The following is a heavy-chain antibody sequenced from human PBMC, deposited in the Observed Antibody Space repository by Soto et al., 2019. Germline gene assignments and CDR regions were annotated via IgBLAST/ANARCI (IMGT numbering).Heavy chain of an antibody. V-gene: IGHV1-69*13. CDR2: IIPVFGTT. D-gene: IGHD3-16*01. CDR1: GGLFSSFA. CDR3: ARGGGPYVWFNEF. J-gene: IGHJ4*02. Sequence: SVKVSCKDSGGLFSSFAISWVRQAPGQGLEWLGGIIPVFGTTNYAEKFQGRVTITADESTNTAYMDLSSLTSGDTAVYYCARGGGPYVWFNEFWGQGTPVTVCS.